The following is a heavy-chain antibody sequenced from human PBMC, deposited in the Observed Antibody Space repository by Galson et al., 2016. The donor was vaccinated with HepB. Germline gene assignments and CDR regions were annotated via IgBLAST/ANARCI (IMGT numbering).Heavy chain of an antibody. V-gene: IGHV2-5*02. CDR3: SHRSGGAYYYDGRGYPHYFDS. CDR2: IYWDDDK. J-gene: IGHJ4*02. Sequence: PALVKPTQTLTLTCTYSGFYLTTNVGVGWVRQPPGKGLEWLANIYWDDDKRYSPSLKTRLTINKDTSKNQVVLRMTNMDPVDTATYYCSHRSGGAYYYDGRGYPHYFDSWGLGTLVTVSS. CDR1: GFYLTTNVG. D-gene: IGHD3-22*01.